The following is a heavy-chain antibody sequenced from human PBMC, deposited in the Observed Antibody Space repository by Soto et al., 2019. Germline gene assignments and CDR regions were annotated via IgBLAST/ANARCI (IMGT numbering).Heavy chain of an antibody. CDR2: ISAYNGNT. D-gene: IGHD3-9*01. Sequence: GASVKASSKASGYTYTSDRIGRRRKNQGQGLEWMGWISAYNGNTNYAQKFQDRVTMTTDTSTSTAYMELRSLRSDDTAVYYCARAAYEILTGYYRRWGQGTLVTVSS. CDR3: ARAAYEILTGYYRR. J-gene: IGHJ4*02. V-gene: IGHV1-18*01. CDR1: GYTYTSDR.